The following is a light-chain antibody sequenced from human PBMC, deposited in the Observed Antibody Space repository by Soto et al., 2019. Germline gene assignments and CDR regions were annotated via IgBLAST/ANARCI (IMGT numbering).Light chain of an antibody. V-gene: IGLV3-1*01. CDR3: QAWDSSTALV. J-gene: IGLJ2*01. CDR1: KLGDKY. Sequence: SYELTQPPSVSVSPGQTVSITCSGDKLGDKYACWYQQKPGQSPVLVIXXXXXXPXXXXXXXXXXNSGNTATLTISGTQAXXXXXXYCQAWDSSTALVFGGGTKLTVL. CDR2: XXX.